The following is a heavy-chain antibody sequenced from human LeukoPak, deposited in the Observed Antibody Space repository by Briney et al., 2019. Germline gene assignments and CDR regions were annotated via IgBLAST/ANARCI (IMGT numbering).Heavy chain of an antibody. D-gene: IGHD3-10*01. V-gene: IGHV3-66*01. CDR1: GFTVSSNY. Sequence: GGSLRLSCAASGFTVSSNYMSWVRQAPGKGLEWVSVIYSGGSTYYADSVKGRLTISRDNSKNTLYLQMNSLRAEDTAVYYCAREIGSGSYLGYYYYGMDVWGQGTTVTVSS. CDR3: AREIGSGSYLGYYYYGMDV. CDR2: IYSGGST. J-gene: IGHJ6*02.